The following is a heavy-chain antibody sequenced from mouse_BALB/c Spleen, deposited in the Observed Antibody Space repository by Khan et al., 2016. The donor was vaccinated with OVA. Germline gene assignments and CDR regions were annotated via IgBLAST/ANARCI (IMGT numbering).Heavy chain of an antibody. CDR3: AIRAYYANWYFDY. CDR1: GYSITSDYA. CDR2: ISNSGNT. Sequence: EVQLQESGPGLVKPSQSLSLTCTVSGYSITSDYAWNWIRQFPGNKLEWMGYISNSGNTCYNPSFKSRISFTRDTSTTQFFMQLNSVTTGTTATYDCAIRAYYANWYFDYWGAGTTVTVSS. D-gene: IGHD1-1*02. J-gene: IGHJ1*01. V-gene: IGHV3-2*02.